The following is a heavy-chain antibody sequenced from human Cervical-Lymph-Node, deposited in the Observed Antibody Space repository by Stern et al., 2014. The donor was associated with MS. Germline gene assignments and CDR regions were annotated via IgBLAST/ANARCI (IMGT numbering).Heavy chain of an antibody. D-gene: IGHD1-26*01. J-gene: IGHJ4*02. CDR2: ISSNGTVI. CDR1: GFNFSAYY. CDR3: ARGLPSF. V-gene: IGHV3-11*01. Sequence: VQLVESGGDLVKPGGSLRLSCAASGFNFSAYYMNWIRQAPGKGLEWLSYISSNGTVIYYPDSVKGRFIISRDNAKQSLYLQMNRLRAEDTAVYYCARGLPSFWGQGSLVTVSP.